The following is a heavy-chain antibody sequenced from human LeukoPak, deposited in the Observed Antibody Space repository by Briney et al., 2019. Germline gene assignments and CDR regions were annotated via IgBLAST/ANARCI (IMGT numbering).Heavy chain of an antibody. Sequence: RASVKVSCKASGYTFTSYDINWVRQASGQGLEWMGWMNPNSGNTGYAQKFQGRIIMTSDTSISTAYLELSSLRSEDTAVYYCASELRWQPHWGQGTLVTVSS. V-gene: IGHV1-8*01. CDR2: MNPNSGNT. CDR3: ASELRWQPH. D-gene: IGHD4-23*01. J-gene: IGHJ4*02. CDR1: GYTFTSYD.